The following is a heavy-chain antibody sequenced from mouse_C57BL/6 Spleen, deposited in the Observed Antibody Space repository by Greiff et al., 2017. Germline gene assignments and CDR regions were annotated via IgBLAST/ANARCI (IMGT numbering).Heavy chain of an antibody. V-gene: IGHV5-6*01. Sequence: EVQVVEPGGDLVKPGGSLKLSCAASGFTLSSYGMSWVRQTPDKRLEWVATISSGGSYTYYPDSVKGRFTISRDNAKNTLYLQMSSLKSEDTAMYYCARGDGSSYFYFDYWGQGTTLTVSS. CDR3: ARGDGSSYFYFDY. J-gene: IGHJ2*01. D-gene: IGHD1-1*01. CDR1: GFTLSSYG. CDR2: ISSGGSYT.